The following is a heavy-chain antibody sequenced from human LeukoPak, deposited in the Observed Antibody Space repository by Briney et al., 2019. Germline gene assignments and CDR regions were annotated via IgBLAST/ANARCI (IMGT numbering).Heavy chain of an antibody. CDR1: GFTFSSYA. D-gene: IGHD3-22*01. J-gene: IGHJ4*02. V-gene: IGHV3-23*01. CDR2: ISGSGGST. CDR3: ARSVYYYDSSGYSDY. Sequence: QTGGSLRLSCAASGFTFSSYAMSWVRQAPGKGLEWVSAISGSGGSTYYADSVKGRFTISRDNSKNTLYLQMNSLRAEDTAVYYCARSVYYYDSSGYSDYWGQGTLVTVSS.